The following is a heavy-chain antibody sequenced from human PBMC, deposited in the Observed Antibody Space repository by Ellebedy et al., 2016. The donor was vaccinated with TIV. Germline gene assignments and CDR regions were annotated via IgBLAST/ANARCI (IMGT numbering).Heavy chain of an antibody. CDR3: ARGGQWLVQGLDY. J-gene: IGHJ4*02. Sequence: ASVKVSCKASGGTFSSYAISWVRQAPGQGLEWMGGIIPIFGTANYAQKFQGKVTITADESTSTAYMELSSLRSEDTAVYYCARGGQWLVQGLDYWGQGTLVTVSS. D-gene: IGHD6-19*01. CDR2: IIPIFGTA. CDR1: GGTFSSYA. V-gene: IGHV1-69*13.